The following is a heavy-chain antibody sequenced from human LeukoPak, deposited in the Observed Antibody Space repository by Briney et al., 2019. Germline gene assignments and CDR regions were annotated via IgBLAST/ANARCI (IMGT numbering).Heavy chain of an antibody. Sequence: PGRSLRLACVASAFSFSSYWMSSIRQAPGKRLKWVANIKQEGSEKHYVDSVKGRFTISRDNAKNALVLQMNSLRAEDTAVYYCRWYMRSNYANMDVWGKGITVTVSS. CDR3: RWYMRSNYANMDV. CDR1: AFSFSSYW. J-gene: IGHJ6*04. D-gene: IGHD4-23*01. V-gene: IGHV3-7*01. CDR2: IKQEGSEK.